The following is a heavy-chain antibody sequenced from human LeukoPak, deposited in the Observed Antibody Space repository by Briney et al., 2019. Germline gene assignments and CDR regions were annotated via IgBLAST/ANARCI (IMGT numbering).Heavy chain of an antibody. J-gene: IGHJ2*01. CDR3: ARDSGYCSGGSCNSWYFDL. V-gene: IGHV3-30-3*01. CDR2: ISYDGSNK. D-gene: IGHD2-15*01. CDR1: GFTFSSYA. Sequence: PGGSLRLSCAASGFTFSSYAMHWVRQAPGKGLEWVAVISYDGSNKYYADSVKGRFTISRDNSKNTLYLQMNSLRAEDTAVYYCARDSGYCSGGSCNSWYFDLWGRGTLVTVSS.